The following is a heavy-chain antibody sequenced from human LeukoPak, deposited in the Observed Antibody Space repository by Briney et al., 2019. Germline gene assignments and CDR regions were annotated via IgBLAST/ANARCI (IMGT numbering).Heavy chain of an antibody. CDR1: GFTFSSYA. D-gene: IGHD6-19*01. Sequence: PGGSLRLSCAASGFTFSSYAMHWVRQAPGKGLEWVAVIWSVGGAEYYADSVKGRFTISRDNSKNMLFLQMNSLGAEDTAVYYCVGTGPLSSNGWGFNYWGQGTLVTVSS. V-gene: IGHV3-33*08. CDR2: IWSVGGAE. CDR3: VGTGPLSSNGWGFNY. J-gene: IGHJ4*02.